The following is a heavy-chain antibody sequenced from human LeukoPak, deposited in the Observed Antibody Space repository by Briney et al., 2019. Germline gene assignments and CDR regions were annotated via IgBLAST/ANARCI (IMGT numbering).Heavy chain of an antibody. CDR2: IYPGDSDT. V-gene: IGHV5-51*01. CDR1: GYSFTNYW. Sequence: AESLKISCKGSGYSFTNYWIGWVRQMPGEGPEWIGIIYPGDSDTRYSRSFQGQVTISADKSISTAYLQWSSLKASDTAMFYCARHLRLWQNWFDPWGQGTLVTVPS. J-gene: IGHJ5*02. D-gene: IGHD5-18*01. CDR3: ARHLRLWQNWFDP.